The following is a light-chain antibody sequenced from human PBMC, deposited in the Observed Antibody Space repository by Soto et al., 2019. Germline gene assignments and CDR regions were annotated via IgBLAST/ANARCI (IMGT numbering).Light chain of an antibody. Sequence: EIVLTHSPGTLSLSPCERATLSCSASQSVSNNYLAWYQQKPGQAPRLLIYDASNRATGIPARFSGSGSGTDFTLTISSLEPEDFAVYYCQQRSNWPPITFGQGTRLEIK. CDR1: QSVSNNY. J-gene: IGKJ5*01. CDR2: DAS. CDR3: QQRSNWPPIT. V-gene: IGKV3-11*01.